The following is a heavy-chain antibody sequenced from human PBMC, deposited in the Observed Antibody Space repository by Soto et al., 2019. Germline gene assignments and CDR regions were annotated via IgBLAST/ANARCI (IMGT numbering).Heavy chain of an antibody. J-gene: IGHJ4*02. Sequence: QVQLVESGGGVVQPGRSLGLTCAVSGFTFNSHAMHWVRQAPGKGLGWLAVISYGGANNYYADSVKVRFTISRDNSQNTLFLQMNSLRPEDTAVYYCARGPRSCSYTSCYTIDYWGQGTLVTVSS. CDR3: ARGPRSCSYTSCYTIDY. CDR1: GFTFNSHA. CDR2: ISYGGANN. V-gene: IGHV3-30*03. D-gene: IGHD2-2*02.